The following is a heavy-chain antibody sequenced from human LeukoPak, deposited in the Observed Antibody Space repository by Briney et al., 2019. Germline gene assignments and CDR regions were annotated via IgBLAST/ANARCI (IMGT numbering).Heavy chain of an antibody. J-gene: IGHJ4*02. V-gene: IGHV3-23*01. CDR1: GFTFSSYA. D-gene: IGHD4-11*01. Sequence: PGGSLRLSCAASGFTFSSYAMSWVRQAPGKGLDWVSGISDSGDSTYYADSVKGRFTISRDNSKNTLYLQMNSLRAEDTAVYYCAKGPDYSDYDYFNYWGQGTLVTVSS. CDR2: ISDSGDST. CDR3: AKGPDYSDYDYFNY.